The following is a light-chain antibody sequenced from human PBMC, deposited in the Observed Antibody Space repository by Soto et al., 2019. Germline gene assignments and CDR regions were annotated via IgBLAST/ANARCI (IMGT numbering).Light chain of an antibody. CDR2: EVS. Sequence: QSALTQPAYVSGSPGQSVTISCTAITSDFGGYNYVSWYQHLPGKAPKLVIFEVSNRPSGVPTRFSGSKSGNTASLTISGLQAEDEADYYCSSYTTSSTLIIFGGGTKLTVL. J-gene: IGLJ2*01. CDR1: TSDFGGYNY. CDR3: SSYTTSSTLII. V-gene: IGLV2-14*01.